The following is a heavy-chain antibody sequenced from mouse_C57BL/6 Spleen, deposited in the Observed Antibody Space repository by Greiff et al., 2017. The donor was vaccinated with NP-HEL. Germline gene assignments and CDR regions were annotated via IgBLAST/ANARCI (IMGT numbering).Heavy chain of an antibody. CDR3: ARDLTDLAMDY. J-gene: IGHJ4*01. V-gene: IGHV7-1*01. D-gene: IGHD4-1*01. Sequence: EVMLVESGGGLVQSGRSLRLSCATSGFTFSDFYMEWVRQAPGKGLEWIAASRNKANDYTTEYSASVKGRFIVSRDTSQSILYLQMNALRAEDTAIYYCARDLTDLAMDYWGQGTSVTVSS. CDR2: SRNKANDYTT. CDR1: GFTFSDFY.